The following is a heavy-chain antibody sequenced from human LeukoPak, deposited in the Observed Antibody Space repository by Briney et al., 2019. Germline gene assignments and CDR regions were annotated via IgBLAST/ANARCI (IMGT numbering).Heavy chain of an antibody. J-gene: IGHJ6*02. CDR1: GGTFSSYA. V-gene: IGHV1-69*13. D-gene: IGHD2-21*02. CDR3: ARDRGCGGDCYLIYDYYYYGMDV. CDR2: IIPILGTA. Sequence: SVKVSCKASGGTFSSYAISWVRQAPGQGLEWMGGIIPILGTANYAQKFQGRVTITADESTSTAYMELSSLRSEDTAVYYCARDRGCGGDCYLIYDYYYYGMDVWGQGTTVTVSS.